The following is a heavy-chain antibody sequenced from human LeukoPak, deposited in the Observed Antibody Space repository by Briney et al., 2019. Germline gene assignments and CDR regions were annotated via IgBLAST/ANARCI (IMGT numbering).Heavy chain of an antibody. Sequence: PGGSLKLSCAASGFTFSSYAMNWVRQAPGKGLEWVSFVSIGGSFIYYADSVKGRFTISRDDAKNSLYLQMNSLTAEDTAEYYCARNKINTVTTGWYFDLWGRGTLVSVSS. V-gene: IGHV3-21*01. CDR3: ARNKINTVTTGWYFDL. D-gene: IGHD4-17*01. CDR2: VSIGGSFI. J-gene: IGHJ2*01. CDR1: GFTFSSYA.